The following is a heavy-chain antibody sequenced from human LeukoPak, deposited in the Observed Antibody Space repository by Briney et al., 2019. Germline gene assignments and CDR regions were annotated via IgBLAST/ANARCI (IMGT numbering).Heavy chain of an antibody. CDR3: ARGTTVTTGVYNWFDP. Sequence: GGSLRLSCAASGFTFSSYSMNWVRQAPGKGLEWVSYISSSSSTIYYADSVKGRFTISRDNAKNSLYLQMNSLRAEDTAVYYCARGTTVTTGVYNWFDPWGQGTLVTVSS. V-gene: IGHV3-48*01. CDR1: GFTFSSYS. D-gene: IGHD4-17*01. J-gene: IGHJ5*02. CDR2: ISSSSSTI.